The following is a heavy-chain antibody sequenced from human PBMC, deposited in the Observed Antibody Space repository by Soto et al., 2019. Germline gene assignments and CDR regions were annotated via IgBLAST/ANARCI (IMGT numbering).Heavy chain of an antibody. J-gene: IGHJ6*02. Sequence: PETLSLSYTVSCGSISRSSFYWVWDRQPPGKGLEWIGSIYYSGSTYYNPSLKSRVTISVDTSKNQFSLKLSSVTAADTAVYYCARRLYYDSSGFEGGGMDVWGQGTTVS. V-gene: IGHV4-39*01. CDR1: CGSISRSSFY. D-gene: IGHD3-22*01. CDR3: ARRLYYDSSGFEGGGMDV. CDR2: IYYSGST.